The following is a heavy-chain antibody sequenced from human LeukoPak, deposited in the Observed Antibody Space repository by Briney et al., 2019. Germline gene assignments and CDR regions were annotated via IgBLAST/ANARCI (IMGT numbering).Heavy chain of an antibody. D-gene: IGHD3-9*01. V-gene: IGHV3-9*01. CDR2: ISWNSGSI. Sequence: GGSLRLSCAASGFTFDDYAMHWVRQAPGKGLEWVSGISWNSGSIGYADSVKGRFTISRDNSKNTLYLQMNSLRAEDTAVYYCAKDHRFFDWSLSRYYYYMDVWGKGTTVTISS. CDR1: GFTFDDYA. CDR3: AKDHRFFDWSLSRYYYYMDV. J-gene: IGHJ6*03.